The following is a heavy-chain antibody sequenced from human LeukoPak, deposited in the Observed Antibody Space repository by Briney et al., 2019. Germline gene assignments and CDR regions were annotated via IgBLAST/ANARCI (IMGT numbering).Heavy chain of an antibody. V-gene: IGHV3-21*01. Sequence: KAGGSLSLSCTASGIPFSSYNKIGVRQAPGKGLEWVSSISSGSSYIYYADSVKGRFTISRDNAKHSLYLQMNSLRAEDTAVYYCARVGDSSSIRCPHARLETWGDGTLVTVSS. CDR3: ARVGDSSSIRCPHARLET. CDR2: ISSGSSYI. J-gene: IGHJ5*01. CDR1: GIPFSSYN. D-gene: IGHD2-2*01.